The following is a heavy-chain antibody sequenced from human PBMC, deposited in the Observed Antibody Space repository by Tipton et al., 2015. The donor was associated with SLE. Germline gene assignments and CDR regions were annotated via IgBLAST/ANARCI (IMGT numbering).Heavy chain of an antibody. CDR1: GGSISSSY. J-gene: IGHJ6*03. V-gene: IGHV4-59*08. Sequence: TLSLTCSVSGGSISSSYWTWIRQPPGKGLEWIGYIHNSGTNSYNPSLKSRVTMTIDTSKNQFSLELRSVTAADTAVYYCAGGSGYSYGQDAHRAGYYYMDVWGKGTTVTVSS. CDR2: IHNSGTN. CDR3: AGGSGYSYGQDAHRAGYYYMDV. D-gene: IGHD5-18*01.